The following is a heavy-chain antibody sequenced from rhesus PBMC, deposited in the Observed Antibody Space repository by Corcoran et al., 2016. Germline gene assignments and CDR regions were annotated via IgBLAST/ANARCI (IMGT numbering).Heavy chain of an antibody. V-gene: IGHV4-99*01. Sequence: QVQLQESGPGLVKPSETLSLTCAVSGYSIRSGYYWGWIRPPPGKGLEYIGYISGSSGSTYYNPSLKSRVTISKDTSKNQFSLKLSSVTAADTAVYYCARRYSNQYYFDYWGQGVLVTVSS. J-gene: IGHJ4*01. CDR1: GYSIRSGYY. CDR3: ARRYSNQYYFDY. D-gene: IGHD4-23*01. CDR2: ISGSSGST.